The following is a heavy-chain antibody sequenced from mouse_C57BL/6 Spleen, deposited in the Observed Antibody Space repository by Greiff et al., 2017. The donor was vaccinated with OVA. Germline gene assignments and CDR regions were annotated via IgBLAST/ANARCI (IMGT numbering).Heavy chain of an antibody. V-gene: IGHV7-3*01. CDR2: IRNKANGYTT. D-gene: IGHD1-1*01. Sequence: EVQLVESGGGLVQPGGSLSLSCAASGFTFTDYYMSWVRQPPGKALEWLGFIRNKANGYTTEYSASVKGRFTISRDNSQSILYLQMNALRAEDSATYYCARGGENYYGRDAMDYWGQGTSVTVSS. CDR1: GFTFTDYY. CDR3: ARGGENYYGRDAMDY. J-gene: IGHJ4*01.